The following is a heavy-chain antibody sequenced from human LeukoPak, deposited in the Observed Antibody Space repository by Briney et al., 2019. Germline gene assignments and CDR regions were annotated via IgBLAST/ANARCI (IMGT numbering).Heavy chain of an antibody. V-gene: IGHV4-61*02. Sequence: SQTLSLTCTVSGDSITSDDFFWTWIRQPAGKGLEWIGRVKPNGGTDYNPSLTSRVIISVDTSKNQFSLKLSSVTAADTAVYYCARGGVAATDYYYYMDVWGKGTTVTVSS. CDR1: GDSITSDDFF. J-gene: IGHJ6*03. D-gene: IGHD2-15*01. CDR3: ARGGVAATDYYYYMDV. CDR2: VKPNGGT.